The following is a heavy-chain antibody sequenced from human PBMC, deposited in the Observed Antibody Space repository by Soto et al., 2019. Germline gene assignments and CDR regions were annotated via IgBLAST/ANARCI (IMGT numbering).Heavy chain of an antibody. CDR1: GFSFSNYA. CDR3: ARQAARNYIDS. J-gene: IGHJ4*02. D-gene: IGHD6-6*01. CDR2: ISAGGSNT. V-gene: IGHV3-23*01. Sequence: GGSLRLSCAASGFSFSNYAMNWVRQAPGKGLEWVSAISAGGSNTNYADSVRGRFTISRDNAENSVYLQMDSLRADDTAVYYCARQAARNYIDSWGQGNSVTVSS.